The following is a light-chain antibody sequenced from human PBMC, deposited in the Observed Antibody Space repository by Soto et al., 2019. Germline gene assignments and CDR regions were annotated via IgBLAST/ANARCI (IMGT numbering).Light chain of an antibody. CDR1: QRISSTF. CDR2: AAS. Sequence: IVLTQSPGTLSLSPGERVTLSCRASQRISSTFLSWYQQKPGQAPSLLIYAASTRAAGVPDRFSGSGSGTDFTLTISRLEPEDFAVYYCQEYGSSLSYSFGQGTKLEIK. CDR3: QEYGSSLSYS. V-gene: IGKV3-20*01. J-gene: IGKJ2*03.